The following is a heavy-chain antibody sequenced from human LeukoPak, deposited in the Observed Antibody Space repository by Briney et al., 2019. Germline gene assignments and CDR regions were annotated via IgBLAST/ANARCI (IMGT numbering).Heavy chain of an antibody. Sequence: ASVKVSCKASGYTCSNYGISWVRQAPGQGLEWIGWIHSNNGNTNYAQRLQGRVTMTTDPSTSTAYMELRSLRSDDTAVYYCARQIVVVREYYYFGMDVWGQGTTVTVSS. V-gene: IGHV1-18*01. D-gene: IGHD2-15*01. CDR3: ARQIVVVREYYYFGMDV. CDR2: IHSNNGNT. J-gene: IGHJ6*01. CDR1: GYTCSNYG.